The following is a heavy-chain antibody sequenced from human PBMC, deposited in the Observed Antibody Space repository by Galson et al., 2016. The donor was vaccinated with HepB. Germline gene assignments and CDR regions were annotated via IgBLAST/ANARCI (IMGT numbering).Heavy chain of an antibody. CDR1: GSTFSSYA. D-gene: IGHD6-19*01. J-gene: IGHJ4*02. Sequence: SVKVSCKASGSTFSSYAISWVRQAPGQGLEWMGGIIPIIGTPNYAQKFQGRVTITADESTSTAYMELSSLRAEDTAVYYCARGGDTSGWYEILLWGQGTLVTVSS. CDR3: ARGGDTSGWYEILL. V-gene: IGHV1-69*13. CDR2: IIPIIGTP.